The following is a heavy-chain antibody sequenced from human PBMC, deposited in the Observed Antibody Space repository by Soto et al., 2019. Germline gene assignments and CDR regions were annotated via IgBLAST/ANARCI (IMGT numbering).Heavy chain of an antibody. CDR3: AKAPVYTDGSSSSWPFYYYYGMDV. CDR1: GFNISDYA. J-gene: IGHJ6*02. Sequence: QVQLVESGGGVVQPGRSLRLSCAASGFNISDYAMHWVRQSPGKGLQWVAVILYDGSNQYYADSMRGRFTISRDKSNNPLYLRVSSVRAEDTAVYYCAKAPVYTDGSSSSWPFYYYYGMDVWGQGTTVTVSS. CDR2: ILYDGSNQ. V-gene: IGHV3-30*18. D-gene: IGHD3-10*01.